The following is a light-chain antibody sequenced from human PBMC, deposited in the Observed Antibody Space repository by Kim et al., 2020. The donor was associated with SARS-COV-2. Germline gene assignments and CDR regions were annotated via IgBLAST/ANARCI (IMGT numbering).Light chain of an antibody. CDR3: QSYDSSNYWV. V-gene: IGLV6-57*02. Sequence: KTVTNSCTGSSGRIALNYVQWNQQRPGSAPTTVIYEDNQRPSGVPDRFSGSIDSSSNSASLTISGLKTEDEADYYCQSYDSSNYWVFGGGTQLTVL. CDR1: SGRIALNY. CDR2: EDN. J-gene: IGLJ3*02.